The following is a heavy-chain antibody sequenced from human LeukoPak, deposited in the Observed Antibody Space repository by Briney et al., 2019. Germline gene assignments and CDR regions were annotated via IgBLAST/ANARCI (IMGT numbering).Heavy chain of an antibody. D-gene: IGHD3-10*01. V-gene: IGHV4-34*01. CDR2: INHSGST. Sequence: SETLSLTCAVYGGSFSGYYWSWIRQPPGKGLEGIGEINHSGSTNYNPSLKSRVTISVDTCKSQFSLKLSSVTAADPAVYYCARAPPYGSGSRGAFDYWGQGTLVTVSS. CDR1: GGSFSGYY. CDR3: ARAPPYGSGSRGAFDY. J-gene: IGHJ4*02.